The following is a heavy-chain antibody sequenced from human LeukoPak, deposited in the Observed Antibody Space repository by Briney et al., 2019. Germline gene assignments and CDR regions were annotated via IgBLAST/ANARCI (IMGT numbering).Heavy chain of an antibody. Sequence: GGSLRLSCAASGFSFSSYAMSWVRHAPGKGLEWVSVISGRGDTTNYADSAKGRFTISGDNSKNTLYLHLNSLRVEDTAVYFCAKHRENFGDSCLDDYWGQGTLVTVSS. J-gene: IGHJ4*02. V-gene: IGHV3-23*01. CDR1: GFSFSSYA. D-gene: IGHD3-10*01. CDR3: AKHRENFGDSCLDDY. CDR2: ISGRGDTT.